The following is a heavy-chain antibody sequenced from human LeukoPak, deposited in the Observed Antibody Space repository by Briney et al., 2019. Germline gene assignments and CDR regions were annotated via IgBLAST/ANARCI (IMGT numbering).Heavy chain of an antibody. V-gene: IGHV4-59*05. D-gene: IGHD1-26*01. J-gene: IGHJ1*01. Sequence: PSETLSLTCTVSGGSISSYYWSWIRQPPGKGLEWIGRISSSGSTYYNPSLKSRVAISVDTSKNQFSLKLSSVTAADTAVYYCARRVGATDSAEYFQHWGQGTLVTVSS. CDR3: ARRVGATDSAEYFQH. CDR1: GGSISSYY. CDR2: ISSSGST.